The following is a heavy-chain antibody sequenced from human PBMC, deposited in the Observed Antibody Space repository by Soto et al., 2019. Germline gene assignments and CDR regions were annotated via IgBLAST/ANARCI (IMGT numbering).Heavy chain of an antibody. CDR2: IYHSGST. CDR3: ARGGVNMLVYFDY. D-gene: IGHD3-22*01. Sequence: PSETLSLTCAVSGGSISSSNWWSWVRQPPGKGLEWIGEIYHSGSTNYNPSLKSRVTISVDKSKNQFSLRLSSVTAADTAVYYCARGGVNMLVYFDYWGQGTLVTVSS. V-gene: IGHV4-4*02. CDR1: GGSISSSNW. J-gene: IGHJ4*02.